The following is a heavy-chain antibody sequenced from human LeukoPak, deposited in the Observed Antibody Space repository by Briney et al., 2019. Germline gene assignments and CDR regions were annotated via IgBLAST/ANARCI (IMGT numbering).Heavy chain of an antibody. J-gene: IGHJ4*02. Sequence: GGSLRLSCAASGFTFSSYAMSWVRQAPGKGLEWASAISGSGGSTYYADSVKGRFTISRDNSKNTLYLQMNSLRAEDTAVYYCAKHRDYYDSSGYFDYWGQGTLVTVSS. CDR2: ISGSGGST. D-gene: IGHD3-22*01. V-gene: IGHV3-23*01. CDR1: GFTFSSYA. CDR3: AKHRDYYDSSGYFDY.